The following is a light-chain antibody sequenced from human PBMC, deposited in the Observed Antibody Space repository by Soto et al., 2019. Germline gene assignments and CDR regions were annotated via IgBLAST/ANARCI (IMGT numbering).Light chain of an antibody. Sequence: DIVMTQSPDSLAVSLGERPTINCKSSQSVLYSSNNKNYLAWYQRKPGQPPKLLIYWASTRESGVPDRFSGSGSGTDFTLTISSLQAEDVAFYYCQQYYTTLALTFGGGTKVEIK. J-gene: IGKJ4*01. CDR3: QQYYTTLALT. CDR1: QSVLYSSNNKNY. V-gene: IGKV4-1*01. CDR2: WAS.